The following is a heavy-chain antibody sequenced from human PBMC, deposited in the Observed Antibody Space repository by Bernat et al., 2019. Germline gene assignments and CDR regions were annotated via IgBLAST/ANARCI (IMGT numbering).Heavy chain of an antibody. J-gene: IGHJ4*02. V-gene: IGHV3-30*03. Sequence: QVQLVESGGGVVQPGRSLRLSCAASGFTFSSYGMHWVRQAPGKGLEWVAVISYDGSDKYHADSVKGRFTISRDSSKNTLYLQMNSLRTEDTAVYYCARRPEDGDYYFDYWGQGTLVTVSS. D-gene: IGHD4-17*01. CDR2: ISYDGSDK. CDR1: GFTFSSYG. CDR3: ARRPEDGDYYFDY.